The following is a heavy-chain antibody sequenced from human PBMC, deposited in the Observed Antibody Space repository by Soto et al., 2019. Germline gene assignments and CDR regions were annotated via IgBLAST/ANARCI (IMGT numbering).Heavy chain of an antibody. Sequence: SETLSLTCTVSGGSISSYYWSWIRQPPGKGLEWIGYIYYSGSTNYNPSLKSRVTISVDTSKNQFSLKLSSVTAADTAVYYCARDGYSSWSIGAGYYYYYMDVWGKGTTVTVSS. CDR1: GGSISSYY. J-gene: IGHJ6*03. D-gene: IGHD6-13*01. V-gene: IGHV4-59*01. CDR3: ARDGYSSWSIGAGYYYYYMDV. CDR2: IYYSGST.